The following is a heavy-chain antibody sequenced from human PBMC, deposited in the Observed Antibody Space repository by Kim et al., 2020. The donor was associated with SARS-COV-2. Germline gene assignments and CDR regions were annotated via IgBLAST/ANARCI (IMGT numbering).Heavy chain of an antibody. J-gene: IGHJ5*02. Sequence: SVKVSCKASGYTFSNYYLHWVRQAPGQGLEWMGIINPSGGSTNYAQKFQGRVTMTRDTSTSTVYMELSSLKSEDTAVYYCVRGNYGSGSSYFTSNWFDP. V-gene: IGHV1-46*03. D-gene: IGHD3-10*01. CDR2: INPSGGST. CDR3: VRGNYGSGSSYFTSNWFDP. CDR1: GYTFSNYY.